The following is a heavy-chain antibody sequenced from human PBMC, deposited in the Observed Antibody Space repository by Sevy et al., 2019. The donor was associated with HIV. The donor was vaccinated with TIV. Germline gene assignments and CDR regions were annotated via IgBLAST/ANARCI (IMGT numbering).Heavy chain of an antibody. J-gene: IGHJ5*02. V-gene: IGHV4-59*01. CDR1: GGSISDYY. D-gene: IGHD6-19*01. CDR2: IHYSGST. Sequence: SETLSLTCTVSGGSISDYYWNWIRQPPGKGLEWIGYIHYSGSTNYNPSLKSRVTISVDTSKDQFSLKLTSVTAADTAVYYCARATRPVANWFDPWGKGTLVTVSS. CDR3: ARATRPVANWFDP.